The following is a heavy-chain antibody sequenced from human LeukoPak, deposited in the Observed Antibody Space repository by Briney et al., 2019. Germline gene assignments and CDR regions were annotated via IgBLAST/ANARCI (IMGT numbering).Heavy chain of an antibody. J-gene: IGHJ6*02. CDR3: TRASSSYDFWSGYYNYYYYGMDV. CDR1: GFTFSSYA. CDR2: IRSKAYGGTT. Sequence: GGSLRLSCAASGFTFSSYAMHWVRQAPGKGLEWVGFIRSKAYGGTTGYAASVKGRFTISRDDSKSIAYLQMNSLKTEDTAVYYCTRASSSYDFWSGYYNYYYYGMDVWGQGTTVTVSS. V-gene: IGHV3-49*04. D-gene: IGHD3-3*01.